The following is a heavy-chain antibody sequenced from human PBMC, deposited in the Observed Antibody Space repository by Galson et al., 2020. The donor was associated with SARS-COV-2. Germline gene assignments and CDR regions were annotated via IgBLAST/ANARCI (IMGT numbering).Heavy chain of an antibody. CDR2: IYPNGRT. J-gene: IGHJ2*01. CDR3: ARQGVNMIVVVTVSGWYFDL. Sequence: NPSETLSLTCAVSGYSISTTNYWGWVRQPPGQGLEWLGSIYPNGRTYYNPSLQSRVTISVDTSKNQFSLRLDSVTAADTALYYCARQGVNMIVVVTVSGWYFDLWGRGTLVTVSS. D-gene: IGHD3-22*01. CDR1: GYSISTTNY. V-gene: IGHV4-38-2*01.